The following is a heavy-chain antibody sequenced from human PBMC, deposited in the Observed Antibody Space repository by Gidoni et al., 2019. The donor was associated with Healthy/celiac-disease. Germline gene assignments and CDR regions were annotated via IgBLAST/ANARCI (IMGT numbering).Heavy chain of an antibody. CDR2: ISWNSGSI. CDR3: AKYGGIYYDSSGHRGFDY. J-gene: IGHJ4*02. D-gene: IGHD3-22*01. Sequence: EVQLVESGGGLVQPGRSLRLSCAASGFNFDDYAMHWVRQAPGKGLEWVSGISWNSGSIGYADSVKGRFTISRDNAKNSLYLQMNSLRAEDTALYYCAKYGGIYYDSSGHRGFDYWGQGTLVTVSS. CDR1: GFNFDDYA. V-gene: IGHV3-9*01.